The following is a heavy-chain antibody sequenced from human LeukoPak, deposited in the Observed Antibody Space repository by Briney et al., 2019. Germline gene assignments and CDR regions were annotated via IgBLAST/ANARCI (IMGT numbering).Heavy chain of an antibody. V-gene: IGHV3-23*01. CDR1: GFTFSSYA. CDR3: AREDIVVVPAATQDFDY. CDR2: ISGSGGST. J-gene: IGHJ4*02. Sequence: GGSLRLSCAASGFTFSSYAMSWVRQAPGKGLEWVSAISGSGGSTYYADSVKGRFTISRDNAKNSLYLQMNSLRAEDTAVYYCAREDIVVVPAATQDFDYWGQGTLVTVSS. D-gene: IGHD2-2*01.